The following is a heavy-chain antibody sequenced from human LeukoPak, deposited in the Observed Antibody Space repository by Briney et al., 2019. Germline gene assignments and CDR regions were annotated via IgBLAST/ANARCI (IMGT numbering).Heavy chain of an antibody. CDR2: INPAGGDT. J-gene: IGHJ4*02. CDR1: GYTFTSYD. D-gene: IGHD4-23*01. CDR3: ARDGHGGNSFDY. V-gene: IGHV1-8*01. Sequence: ASVKVSCKASGYTFTSYDINWVRQATGQGLEWMGWINPAGGDTRYIQKFQGWVTMTRDTSVSTAYMELSRLKSDDTAVYFCARDGHGGNSFDYWGQGTLVTVSS.